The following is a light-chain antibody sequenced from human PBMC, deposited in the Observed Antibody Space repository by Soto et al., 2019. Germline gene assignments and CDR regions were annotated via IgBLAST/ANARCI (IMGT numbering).Light chain of an antibody. J-gene: IGLJ1*01. CDR3: GSWDSSLSAYV. CDR2: DDN. V-gene: IGLV1-51*01. CDR1: SSNIGGNS. Sequence: VLTQPPSVSASPGQKVTISCSVSSSNIGGNSVSWYQQLPGTAPKLLIYDDNKRPSGIPDRFSGSKSGTSATLGITGFQTGDEADYYCGSWDSSLSAYVFGTGTKVTVL.